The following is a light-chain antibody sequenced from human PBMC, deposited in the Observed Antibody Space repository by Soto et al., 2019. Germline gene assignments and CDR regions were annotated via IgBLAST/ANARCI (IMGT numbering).Light chain of an antibody. J-gene: IGLJ2*01. V-gene: IGLV2-11*01. CDR3: CSYAGSNTLV. Sequence: QTVVTQPRSVSGSPGQSVAISCTGTTSDVGDYNYVSWYQQHPGKAPKLMIYDVSERPSGVPDRFSGSKSGNTASLTISGLQAEDEADYHCCSYAGSNTLVFGGGTKLTVL. CDR1: TSDVGDYNY. CDR2: DVS.